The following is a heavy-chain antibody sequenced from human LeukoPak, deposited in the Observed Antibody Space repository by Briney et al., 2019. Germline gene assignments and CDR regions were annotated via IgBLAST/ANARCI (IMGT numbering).Heavy chain of an antibody. J-gene: IGHJ4*02. CDR1: GFTFSSYS. CDR2: ISSSSSYI. Sequence: GGSLRLSCEASGFTFSSYSMKWVRQAPGKGLEWVSSISSSSSYIYYADSVKGRFTISRDNAKNTLYLQMNSLRAEDTAVYYCARTRGYYESSAYSYFDYWGQGTLVTVSS. V-gene: IGHV3-21*01. D-gene: IGHD3-22*01. CDR3: ARTRGYYESSAYSYFDY.